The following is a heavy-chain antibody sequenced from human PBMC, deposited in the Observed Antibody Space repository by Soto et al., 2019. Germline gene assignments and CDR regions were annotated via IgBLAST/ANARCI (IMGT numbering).Heavy chain of an antibody. V-gene: IGHV3-23*01. CDR1: GFTFSSYA. Sequence: GGSLRLSCAASGFTFSSYAMSWVRQAPGKGLEWVSAISGSGGSTYYADSVKGRFTISRDNSKNTLYLQMNSLRAEDTAVYYCAKVSGITIFGVGRGNWFDPWGQGTLVTVSS. CDR2: ISGSGGST. J-gene: IGHJ5*02. D-gene: IGHD3-3*01. CDR3: AKVSGITIFGVGRGNWFDP.